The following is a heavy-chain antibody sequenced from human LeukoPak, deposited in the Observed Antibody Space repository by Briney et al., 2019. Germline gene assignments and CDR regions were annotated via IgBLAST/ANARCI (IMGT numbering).Heavy chain of an antibody. CDR3: ARLLACGRAPCRTARFQFDS. CDR1: SYSISSDNY. CDR2: IYPTGNT. Sequence: PSETLSLTCAVSSYSISSDNYWGWVRQPPGKGLEWIGSIYPTGNTYYNPSLKSRVAISVDTSKNQFSPKLTSIIAADTAIYYCARLLACGRAPCRTARFQFDSWGQGTLVAVSS. J-gene: IGHJ4*02. D-gene: IGHD3-3*01. V-gene: IGHV4-38-2*01.